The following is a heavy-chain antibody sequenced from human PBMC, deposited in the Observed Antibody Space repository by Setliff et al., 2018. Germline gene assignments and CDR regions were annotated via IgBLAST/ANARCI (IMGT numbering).Heavy chain of an antibody. D-gene: IGHD3-16*01. CDR2: IIPMFGTT. J-gene: IGHJ4*02. CDR1: GGTFSSYA. V-gene: IGHV1-69*13. CDR3: ARDGGNGVDY. Sequence: SVKVSCKASGGTFSSYAIDWVRQAPGQGLEWMGGIIPMFGTTNYAQRFRGRVTITADESTTTAYLELSSLRSEDTAVYYCARDGGNGVDYWGQGTLVTVSS.